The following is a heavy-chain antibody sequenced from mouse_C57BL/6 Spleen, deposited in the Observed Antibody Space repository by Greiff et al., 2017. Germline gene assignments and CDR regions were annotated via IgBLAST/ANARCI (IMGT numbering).Heavy chain of an antibody. CDR3: TRRYYGSSYGY. D-gene: IGHD1-1*01. CDR1: GYTFTDYE. CDR2: IDPETGGT. J-gene: IGHJ2*01. V-gene: IGHV1-15*01. Sequence: QVQLQQSGAELVRPGASVTLSCKASGYTFTDYEMHWVKQTPVHGLEWIGAIDPETGGTAYNQKFKGKAILTADKSSSTSYMELRSLTSEDSAVYSCTRRYYGSSYGYWGQGTTLTVSS.